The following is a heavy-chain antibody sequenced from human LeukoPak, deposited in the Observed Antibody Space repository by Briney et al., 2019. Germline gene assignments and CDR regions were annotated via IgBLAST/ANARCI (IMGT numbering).Heavy chain of an antibody. V-gene: IGHV1-2*02. CDR3: ARTIFGVVTFDY. CDR2: INPNSGGT. D-gene: IGHD3-3*01. CDR1: GCTFSSYA. J-gene: IGHJ4*02. Sequence: ASVKVSCKASGCTFSSYAISWVRQAPGQGLEWMGWINPNSGGTNYAQKFQGRVTMTRDTSISTAYMELSRLRSDDTAVYYCARTIFGVVTFDYWGQGTLVTVSS.